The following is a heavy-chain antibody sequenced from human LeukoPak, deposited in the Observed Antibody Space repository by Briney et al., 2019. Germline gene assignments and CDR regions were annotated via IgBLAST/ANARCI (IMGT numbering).Heavy chain of an antibody. CDR2: IYSGGST. V-gene: IGHV3-66*01. CDR1: EFSVGSNY. CDR3: ASSTPYYYDSSGLKFAFDI. Sequence: PGGSLRLSCAASEFSVGSNYMTWVRQAPGKGLEWVSLIYSGGSTYYADSVKGRFTISRDNSKNTLYLQMNSLRAEDTAVYYCASSTPYYYDSSGLKFAFDIWGQGTMVTVSS. J-gene: IGHJ3*02. D-gene: IGHD3-22*01.